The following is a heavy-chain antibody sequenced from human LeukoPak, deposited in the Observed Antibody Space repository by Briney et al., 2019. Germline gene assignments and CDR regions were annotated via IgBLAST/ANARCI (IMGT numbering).Heavy chain of an antibody. CDR2: ISGSGGST. J-gene: IGHJ3*02. CDR3: AKETHYDILTGYHTHAFDI. D-gene: IGHD3-9*01. V-gene: IGHV3-23*01. Sequence: QPGGTLRLSCAASGFTFSSYGMSWVRQAPGKGLEWVSAISGSGGSTYYADSVKGRFTISRDNSKNTLYLQMNSLRAEDTAVYYCAKETHYDILTGYHTHAFDIWGQGTMVTVSS. CDR1: GFTFSSYG.